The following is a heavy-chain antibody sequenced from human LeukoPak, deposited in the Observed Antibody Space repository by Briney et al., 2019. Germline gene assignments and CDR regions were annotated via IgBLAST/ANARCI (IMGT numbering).Heavy chain of an antibody. Sequence: SVKVSCKASGGTFSSYAISWVRQAPGQGLEWMGGIIPIFGTANYAQKFQGRVTITAAESTSTAYMELSSLRSEDTAVYYCASSAATPPGNIVVVPAAMNNWFDPWGQGTLVTVSS. V-gene: IGHV1-69*13. D-gene: IGHD2-2*01. CDR3: ASSAATPPGNIVVVPAAMNNWFDP. CDR1: GGTFSSYA. CDR2: IIPIFGTA. J-gene: IGHJ5*02.